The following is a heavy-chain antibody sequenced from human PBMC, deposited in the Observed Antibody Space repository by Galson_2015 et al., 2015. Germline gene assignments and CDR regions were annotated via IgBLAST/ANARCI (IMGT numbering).Heavy chain of an antibody. V-gene: IGHV3-48*01. D-gene: IGHD2-15*01. Sequence: SLRLSCAASGFTFSSYSMNWVRQAPGKGLEWVSYISSSSSTIYYADSVKGRFTISRDNAKNSLYLQMNSLRAEDTAVYYCAREEGYCSGGSCYSDCIDYWGQGTLVTVSS. CDR3: AREEGYCSGGSCYSDCIDY. J-gene: IGHJ4*02. CDR2: ISSSSSTI. CDR1: GFTFSSYS.